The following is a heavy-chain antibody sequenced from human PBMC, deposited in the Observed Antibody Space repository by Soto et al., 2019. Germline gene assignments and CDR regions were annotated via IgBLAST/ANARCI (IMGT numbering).Heavy chain of an antibody. D-gene: IGHD3-3*01. Sequence: SETLSLTCTVSGGSISGYYWSWIRQPAGKGLEWIGRIYSSGSTNYNPSLKSRVSMSVDTSKNQFSLKLSSVTAADTAVYYCARHLNRRFLEWYNRFDPWGQGILVTVSS. J-gene: IGHJ5*02. CDR1: GGSISGYY. CDR2: IYSSGST. CDR3: ARHLNRRFLEWYNRFDP. V-gene: IGHV4-4*07.